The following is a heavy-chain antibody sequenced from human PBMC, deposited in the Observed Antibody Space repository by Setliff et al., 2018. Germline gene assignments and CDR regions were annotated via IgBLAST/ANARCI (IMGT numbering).Heavy chain of an antibody. V-gene: IGHV4-31*03. Sequence: SETLSLTCTVSGGSISSGGSYWSWIRQHPGKGLEWIGYIYYSGSTYYNPSLKSRVTISVDTSKNRFSLKLSSVTAADTAVYYCARGDCGGDCYSEYYFDYWGQGTLVTVSS. CDR2: IYYSGST. CDR1: GGSISSGGSY. J-gene: IGHJ4*02. CDR3: ARGDCGGDCYSEYYFDY. D-gene: IGHD2-21*02.